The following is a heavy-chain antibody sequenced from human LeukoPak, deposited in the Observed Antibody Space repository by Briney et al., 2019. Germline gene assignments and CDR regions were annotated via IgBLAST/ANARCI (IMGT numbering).Heavy chain of an antibody. CDR3: ARFAAGGSYYYYMDV. CDR1: GFTFSSDA. V-gene: IGHV3-23*01. CDR2: ISGSGDGT. J-gene: IGHJ6*03. D-gene: IGHD3-10*01. Sequence: GGSLRLSCTSSGFTFSSDAMTWVRQAPGKELEWVSSISGSGDGTYYADSVKGRFTISRDNSKNTLYLQMNSLRADDTAVYYCARFAAGGSYYYYMDVWGKGTTVTVSS.